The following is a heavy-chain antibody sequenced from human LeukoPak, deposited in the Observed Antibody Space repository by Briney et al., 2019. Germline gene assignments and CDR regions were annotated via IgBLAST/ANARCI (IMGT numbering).Heavy chain of an antibody. CDR1: GFTFSSYS. CDR3: AREKPVVGTTSGFDP. CDR2: INSISSYI. Sequence: PGGSLRLSCAASGFTFSSYSMNWVRQAPGKGLEWVSSINSISSYIYYADSVKGRFTISRDNAQNSLYLQMNSLRAEDTAVYYCAREKPVVGTTSGFDPWGQGTLVTVSS. J-gene: IGHJ5*02. D-gene: IGHD1-26*01. V-gene: IGHV3-21*01.